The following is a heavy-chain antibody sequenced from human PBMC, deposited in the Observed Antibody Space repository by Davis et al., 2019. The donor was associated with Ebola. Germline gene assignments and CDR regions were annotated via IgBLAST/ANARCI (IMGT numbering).Heavy chain of an antibody. J-gene: IGHJ5*02. V-gene: IGHV1-46*01. D-gene: IGHD3-10*01. CDR1: GYTFTSYY. Sequence: ASVKVSCKASGYTFTSYYMHWVRQAPGQGLEWMGIINPSGGSTSYAQKFQGRVTITADESTSTAYMELSSLRSEDTAVYYCARDQGELLYRWFDPWGQGTLVTVSS. CDR2: INPSGGST. CDR3: ARDQGELLYRWFDP.